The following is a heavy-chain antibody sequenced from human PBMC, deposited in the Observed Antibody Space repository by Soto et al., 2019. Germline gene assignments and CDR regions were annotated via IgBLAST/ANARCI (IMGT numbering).Heavy chain of an antibody. J-gene: IGHJ5*02. V-gene: IGHV4-34*01. Sequence: PSETLSLTCAVSDGSFTDSYWSWIRQPPGKGLEWIGEVNHAGHTNYNPSLKSRVTISVDASKTQFSLNLTSVTAADTAVYYCAKEVVAGTNWFDPWGQGTLVTVS. CDR1: DGSFTDSY. CDR2: VNHAGHT. CDR3: AKEVVAGTNWFDP. D-gene: IGHD2-15*01.